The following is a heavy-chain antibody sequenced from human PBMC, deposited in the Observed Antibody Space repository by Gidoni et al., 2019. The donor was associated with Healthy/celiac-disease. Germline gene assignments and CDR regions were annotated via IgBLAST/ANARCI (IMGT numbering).Heavy chain of an antibody. J-gene: IGHJ4*02. V-gene: IGHV3-74*02. CDR3: ARGGYGSGWYIGAY. Sequence: EVQLVESGGGLVQPGGSPRLSCAASGFTFSSYWMHWVRQAPGKGLVWVSRIHSAGSSTSYADSVKGRFTISRDNAKNTLYLQMNSLRAEDTAVYYCARGGYGSGWYIGAYWGQGTLVTVSS. CDR1: GFTFSSYW. CDR2: IHSAGSST. D-gene: IGHD6-19*01.